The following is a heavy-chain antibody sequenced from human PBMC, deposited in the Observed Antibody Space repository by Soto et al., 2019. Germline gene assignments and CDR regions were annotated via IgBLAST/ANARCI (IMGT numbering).Heavy chain of an antibody. CDR2: ITGSGSNT. V-gene: IGHV3-23*01. CDR3: GKMAWLGDLSGHEF. J-gene: IGHJ4*02. CDR1: GFTFRNYV. D-gene: IGHD3-10*01. Sequence: EVQLLESGGGLVQPGGSLRLSCAASGFTFRNYVMTWVRQAPGKGLEWLSTITGSGSNTYYADSVRGRFVISRDNSKDTLYLQMDSLGAEDKAVYYCGKMAWLGDLSGHEFWGQGTLVTVSS.